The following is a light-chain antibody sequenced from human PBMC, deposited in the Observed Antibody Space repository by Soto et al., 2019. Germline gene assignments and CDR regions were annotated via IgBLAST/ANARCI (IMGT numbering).Light chain of an antibody. CDR2: DAS. Sequence: DIQVTQSPSSLSASVGERVTITCRASQYISSYLKWYQQKPGKAPKILIYDASSLQSGVPSRFSGSRSGTDFTLTISRLLPADFATYYCHQSYSTPHTFGGGTKVEIK. CDR3: HQSYSTPHT. CDR1: QYISSY. V-gene: IGKV1-39*01. J-gene: IGKJ4*01.